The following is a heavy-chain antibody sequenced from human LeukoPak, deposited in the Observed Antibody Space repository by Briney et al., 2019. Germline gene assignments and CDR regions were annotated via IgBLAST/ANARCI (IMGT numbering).Heavy chain of an antibody. CDR1: GGXFSGYY. CDR3: ARARGAAGNLDY. D-gene: IGHD6-13*01. Sequence: PSETLSLTCAVYGGXFSGYYWSWIRQPPGKGLEWIGEINHSGSTNYNPSLKSRVTISVDTSKNQFSLKLSSVTAADTAVYYCARARGAAGNLDYWGQGTLVTVSS. V-gene: IGHV4-34*01. J-gene: IGHJ4*02. CDR2: INHSGST.